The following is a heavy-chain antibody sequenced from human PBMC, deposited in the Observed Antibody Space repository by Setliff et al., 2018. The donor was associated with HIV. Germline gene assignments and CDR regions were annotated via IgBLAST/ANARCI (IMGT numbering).Heavy chain of an antibody. J-gene: IGHJ4*02. CDR1: GYTFTDYY. V-gene: IGHV1-2*06. D-gene: IGHD4-17*01. CDR2: INPNSGGT. CDR3: ARDTVKATFSDY. Sequence: ASVKVSCKTSGYTFTDYYIHWVRQAPGQGLEWMGRINPNSGGTNYAQKFQGRVTMTTDTSISTVYMELSSLTSADTAVYYCARDTVKATFSDYWGQGTLVTVSS.